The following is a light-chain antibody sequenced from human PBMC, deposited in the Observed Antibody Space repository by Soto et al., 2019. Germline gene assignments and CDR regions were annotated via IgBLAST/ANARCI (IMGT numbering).Light chain of an antibody. Sequence: QTVVTQEPSFSVSPGRTVTLSCGLSSGSVSTSYYPSWYQQTPGQAPRTLIYSTNTRSSGVPDRFSGSILGNKAALTITGAQADDESDYYCVLYMGSGIWVFGEGTKLTVL. J-gene: IGLJ3*02. CDR1: SGSVSTSYY. CDR2: STN. CDR3: VLYMGSGIWV. V-gene: IGLV8-61*01.